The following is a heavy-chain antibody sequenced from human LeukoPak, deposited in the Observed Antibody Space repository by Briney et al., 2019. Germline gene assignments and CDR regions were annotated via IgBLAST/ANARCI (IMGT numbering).Heavy chain of an antibody. J-gene: IGHJ4*02. CDR2: IYTSGST. D-gene: IGHD3-22*01. CDR1: GGSISSYY. Sequence: PSETLSLTCTVSGGSISSYYWSWIRQPAGKGLEWIGRIYTSGSTNYNPPLKSRVTMSVDTSKNQFSLKLSSVTAADTAVYYCAREPRWYYYDSASYYFDYWGQGTLVTVSS. V-gene: IGHV4-4*07. CDR3: AREPRWYYYDSASYYFDY.